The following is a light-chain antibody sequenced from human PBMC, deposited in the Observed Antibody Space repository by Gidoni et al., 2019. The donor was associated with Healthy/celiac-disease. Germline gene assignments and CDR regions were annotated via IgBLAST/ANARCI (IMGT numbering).Light chain of an antibody. CDR2: VAS. Sequence: DIVMTQSPATLSVSPGERATLSCRASQSVSSNLAWYQQKPGQAPRLLIYVASTRATGIPARFSGSGSGTEFTLTISSLQSEDFAVYYCQQYNNWPITFGPGTKVDIK. V-gene: IGKV3-15*01. CDR3: QQYNNWPIT. CDR1: QSVSSN. J-gene: IGKJ3*01.